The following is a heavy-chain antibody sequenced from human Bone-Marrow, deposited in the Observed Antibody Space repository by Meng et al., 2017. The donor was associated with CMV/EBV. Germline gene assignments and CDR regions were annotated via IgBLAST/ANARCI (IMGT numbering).Heavy chain of an antibody. V-gene: IGHV3-74*01. D-gene: IGHD1-26*01. CDR1: GFTFSSYW. CDR2: INSDGSRT. CDR3: ARDAAPWRGATPDY. J-gene: IGHJ4*02. Sequence: LSLTCAASGFTFSSYWMHWVRQAPGKGLVWVSRINSDGSRTSYADSVKGRFTISRDNAKNTLYLQMNSLRAEDTAVYYCARDAAPWRGATPDYWGQGTLVTVSS.